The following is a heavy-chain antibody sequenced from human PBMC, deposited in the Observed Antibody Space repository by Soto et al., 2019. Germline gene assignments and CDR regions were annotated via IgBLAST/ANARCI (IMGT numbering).Heavy chain of an antibody. CDR1: GFTFSSYA. CDR3: ARYGRGTAMDSFDY. J-gene: IGHJ4*02. V-gene: IGHV3-30-3*01. CDR2: ISYDGSNK. Sequence: HVQLVESGGGVVQPGRSLRLSCAASGFTFSSYAVHWVRQAPGKGLEWVAVISYDGSNKYYADSVKGRFTISRDNCKNTLYLQMNSLRAEDTAVYYCARYGRGTAMDSFDYWGQGTLVTVSS. D-gene: IGHD5-18*01.